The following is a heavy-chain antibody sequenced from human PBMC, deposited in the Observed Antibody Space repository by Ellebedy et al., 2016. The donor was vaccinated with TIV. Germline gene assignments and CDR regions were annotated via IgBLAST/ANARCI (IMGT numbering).Heavy chain of an antibody. J-gene: IGHJ6*02. CDR2: IYYSGST. Sequence: MPSETLSLTCTVSGGSISSSSYYWGWIRQPPGKGLEWIGSIYYSGSTYYNPSLKSRVTISVDTSKNQFSLKLSSVTAADTAVYYCARHSLAGQGMDVWGQGTTVTVSS. CDR1: GGSISSSSYY. D-gene: IGHD6-19*01. V-gene: IGHV4-39*01. CDR3: ARHSLAGQGMDV.